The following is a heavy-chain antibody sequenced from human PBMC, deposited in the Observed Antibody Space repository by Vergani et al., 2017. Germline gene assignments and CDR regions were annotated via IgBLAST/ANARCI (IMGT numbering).Heavy chain of an antibody. D-gene: IGHD1-26*01. CDR2: ISYDGSNK. CDR3: AKASIVGAIDY. V-gene: IGHV3-30*18. CDR1: GFTFSSYG. Sequence: VQLVESGGGLVKPGGSLRLSCAASGFTFSSYGMHWVRQAPGKGLEWVAVISYDGSNKYYADSVKGRFTISRDNSKNTLYLQMNSLRAEDTAVYYCAKASIVGAIDYWGQGTLVTVSS. J-gene: IGHJ4*02.